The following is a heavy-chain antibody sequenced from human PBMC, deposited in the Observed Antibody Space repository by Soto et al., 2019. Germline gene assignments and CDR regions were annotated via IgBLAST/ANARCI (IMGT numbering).Heavy chain of an antibody. J-gene: IGHJ4*02. Sequence: SETLSLTCTVSGGSISSGDYYWSWIRQPPGKGLEWIGYIYYSGSTYYNPSLKSRVTISVDTSRNQFSLKLSSVTAADTAVYYCARHRNWLQSPTYLDLWGPGTLVTVSS. V-gene: IGHV4-30-4*01. CDR2: IYYSGST. D-gene: IGHD5-12*01. CDR3: ARHRNWLQSPTYLDL. CDR1: GGSISSGDYY.